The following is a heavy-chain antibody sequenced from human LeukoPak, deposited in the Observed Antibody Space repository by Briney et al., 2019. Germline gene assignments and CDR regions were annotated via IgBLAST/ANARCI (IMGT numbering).Heavy chain of an antibody. Sequence: SETLSLTCTVSGGSISTYYLSWIRQPAGKGLEWIGRIYTSGDTNYNPSLKSRLTMSIDSSKNQFSLNLTSVTAADTAVYYCARVVAVTGTPVYYMDVWGKGTTVTVSS. CDR3: ARVVAVTGTPVYYMDV. CDR2: IYTSGDT. CDR1: GGSISTYY. J-gene: IGHJ6*03. V-gene: IGHV4-4*07. D-gene: IGHD6-19*01.